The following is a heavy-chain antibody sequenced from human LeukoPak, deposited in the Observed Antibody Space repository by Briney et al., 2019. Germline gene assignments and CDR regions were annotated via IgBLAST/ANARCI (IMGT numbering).Heavy chain of an antibody. CDR1: GFTFSDYY. Sequence: PGGSLRLSCAASGFTFSDYYMSWIRQAPGKGLEWVSYISSSGSTIYYADSVKGRFTISRDNAKNSLYLQMNSLRAEDTAVYYCARVATVIDNWFDPCGQGTLVTVSS. CDR2: ISSSGSTI. D-gene: IGHD4-11*01. CDR3: ARVATVIDNWFDP. V-gene: IGHV3-11*01. J-gene: IGHJ5*02.